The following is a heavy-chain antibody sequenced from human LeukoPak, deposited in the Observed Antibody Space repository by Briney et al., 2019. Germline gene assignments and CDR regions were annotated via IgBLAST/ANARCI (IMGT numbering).Heavy chain of an antibody. V-gene: IGHV4-59*08. Sequence: SETLSLTCTVSGGSISSYYWSWIRQPPGKGLEWIGYIYYSGSTNYNPSLKSRVTISVDTSKNQFSLKLSSVTAADTAVYYCAGGRILYDFWSGYPPGYFDYWGQETLVTVSS. CDR2: IYYSGST. J-gene: IGHJ4*02. CDR3: AGGRILYDFWSGYPPGYFDY. D-gene: IGHD3-3*01. CDR1: GGSISSYY.